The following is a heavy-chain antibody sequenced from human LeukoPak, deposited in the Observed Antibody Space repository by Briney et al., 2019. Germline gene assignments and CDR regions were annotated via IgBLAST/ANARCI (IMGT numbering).Heavy chain of an antibody. D-gene: IGHD7-27*01. Sequence: ASVTVSCKASGYTFSNYGISWVRQAPGQGLEWMAWIAGDRIYAPQFQGRLIISTDPSTSTAYMELRSLRSDDTAVYYCARDFWNLYENNDSNRDFDNWGQGTLLTVSS. V-gene: IGHV1-18*01. CDR1: GYTFSNYG. CDR2: IAGDR. CDR3: ARDFWNLYENNDSNRDFDN. J-gene: IGHJ4*02.